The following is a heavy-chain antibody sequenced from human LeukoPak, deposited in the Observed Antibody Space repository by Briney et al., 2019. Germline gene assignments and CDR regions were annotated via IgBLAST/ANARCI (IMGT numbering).Heavy chain of an antibody. V-gene: IGHV4-34*01. CDR1: GGSFSGYY. Sequence: SETLSLTCAVYGGSFSGYYWSWIRQPPGKGLEWIGEINHSGSTNYNPSLKSRVTISVDTSKNQFSLKLSSVTAADTAVYYCARGQSSHYGMDVWGQGTTATVSS. D-gene: IGHD2-15*01. J-gene: IGHJ6*02. CDR2: INHSGST. CDR3: ARGQSSHYGMDV.